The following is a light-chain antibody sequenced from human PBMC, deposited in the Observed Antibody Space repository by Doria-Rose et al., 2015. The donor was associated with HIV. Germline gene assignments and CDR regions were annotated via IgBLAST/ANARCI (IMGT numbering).Light chain of an antibody. CDR2: DGS. CDR1: QSFSSTY. Sequence: TQSPGTLSLSPGERATLSCRASQSFSSTYLAWYQQKPGQAPSLLIYDGSTRATGIPDRFSASRSGTDFTLTINRLEPEDFALYYCHQYGTPWTFGQGTKVEI. CDR3: HQYGTPWT. J-gene: IGKJ1*01. V-gene: IGKV3-20*01.